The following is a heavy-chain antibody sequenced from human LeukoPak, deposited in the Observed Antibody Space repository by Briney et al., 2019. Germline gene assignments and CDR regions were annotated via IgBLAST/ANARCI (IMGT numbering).Heavy chain of an antibody. V-gene: IGHV1-69*13. CDR2: IIPIFGTA. CDR1: GGTFSIYA. J-gene: IGHJ4*02. D-gene: IGHD4-17*01. CDR3: ARVLHDYGDYHY. Sequence: ASVKVSCKASGGTFSIYAISWVRQAPGQGLEWMGGIIPIFGTANYAQKFQGRVTITADESTSTAYMELSSLRSEDTAVYYCARVLHDYGDYHYWGQGTLVTVSS.